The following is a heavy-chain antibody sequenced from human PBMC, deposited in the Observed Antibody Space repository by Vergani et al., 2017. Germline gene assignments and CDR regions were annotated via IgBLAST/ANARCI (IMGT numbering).Heavy chain of an antibody. J-gene: IGHJ4*02. D-gene: IGHD3-9*01. CDR2: ISAYNGNT. CDR3: ARDRRILTGPDY. CDR1: GGTFSSYG. V-gene: IGHV1-18*04. Sequence: QVQLVQSGAEVKKPGSSVKVSCKASGGTFSSYGISWVRQAPGQGLEWMGWISAYNGNTNYAQKFQGRVTMTTDTSTSTAYMDLRSLRSDDTAVYYCARDRRILTGPDYWGQGTLVTVSS.